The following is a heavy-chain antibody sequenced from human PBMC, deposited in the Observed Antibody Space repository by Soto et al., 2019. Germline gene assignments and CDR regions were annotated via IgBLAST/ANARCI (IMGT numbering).Heavy chain of an antibody. Sequence: GASVKVSCKASGYTFTSYAMHWVRQAPGQRLEWMGWINAGNGNTKYSQKFQGRVTITRDTSASTAYMELSSLRSEDTAVYYCAIKEKYYYDSSGYWNYWGQGPLVTVSS. CDR3: AIKEKYYYDSSGYWNY. CDR1: GYTFTSYA. V-gene: IGHV1-3*01. J-gene: IGHJ4*02. CDR2: INAGNGNT. D-gene: IGHD3-22*01.